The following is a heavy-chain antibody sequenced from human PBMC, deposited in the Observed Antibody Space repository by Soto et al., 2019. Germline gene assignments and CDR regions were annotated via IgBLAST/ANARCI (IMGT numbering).Heavy chain of an antibody. CDR3: AKGRFDSSSWARYFDY. Sequence: GGSLRLSCAASGFTFSSYAMSWVRQAPGKGLEWVSAISGSGGSTYYADSVKGRFTISRDNSKNTLYLQMNSLRAEDTAVYYCAKGRFDSSSWARYFDYWGQGTLVTVSS. CDR2: ISGSGGST. V-gene: IGHV3-23*01. J-gene: IGHJ4*02. D-gene: IGHD6-13*01. CDR1: GFTFSSYA.